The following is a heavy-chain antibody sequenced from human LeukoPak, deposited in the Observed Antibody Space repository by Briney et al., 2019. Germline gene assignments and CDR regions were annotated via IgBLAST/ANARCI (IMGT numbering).Heavy chain of an antibody. CDR2: IIPIFGTA. D-gene: IGHD5-18*01. J-gene: IGHJ6*03. V-gene: IGHV1-69*06. CDR3: ARDLEAGEGGYSYGLLHYYMDV. Sequence: SVKVSCTASVGTFSSYAISWVRQAPGQGLEWMGRIIPIFGTANYAQKFQGRVTITADKSTSTAYMELSSLRSEDTAVYYCARDLEAGEGGYSYGLLHYYMDVWGKGTTVTVSS. CDR1: VGTFSSYA.